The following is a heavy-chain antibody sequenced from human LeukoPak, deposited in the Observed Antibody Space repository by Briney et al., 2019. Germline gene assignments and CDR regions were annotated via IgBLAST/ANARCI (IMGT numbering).Heavy chain of an antibody. Sequence: GGSLRLSCAASGFTVSSNYMSWVRQAPGKGLEWVSVIYSGGSTYYADSVKGRFTISRDNSKNTLYLQMNGLRAEDTAVYYCARDLLLGYDSSGYYGWGQGTLVTVSS. CDR2: IYSGGST. J-gene: IGHJ4*02. V-gene: IGHV3-66*01. D-gene: IGHD3-22*01. CDR3: ARDLLLGYDSSGYYG. CDR1: GFTVSSNY.